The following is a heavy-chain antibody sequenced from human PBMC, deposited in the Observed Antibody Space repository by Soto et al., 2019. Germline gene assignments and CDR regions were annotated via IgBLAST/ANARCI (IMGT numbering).Heavy chain of an antibody. CDR2: IIPIFGTA. D-gene: IGHD6-13*01. V-gene: IGHV1-69*13. J-gene: IGHJ4*02. CDR3: AGEPIAADAHFDY. CDR1: GGTFSSYA. Sequence: SVKVSCKASGGTFSSYAISWVRQAPGQGLEWMGGIIPIFGTANYAQKFQGRVTITADESTSTAYMELSSLRSKDTAVYYCAGEPIAADAHFDYWGQGTLVTVSS.